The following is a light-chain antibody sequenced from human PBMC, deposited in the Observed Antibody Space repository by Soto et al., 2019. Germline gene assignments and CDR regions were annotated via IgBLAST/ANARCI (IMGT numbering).Light chain of an antibody. J-gene: IGKJ4*01. V-gene: IGKV1-39*01. CDR1: QRVGDY. CDR2: SAS. Sequence: DIQMTQSPSSLSASVGDRVTITCRASQRVGDYLNWYQQRPGKAPNLLIHSASSLQSGVPSRFSGSGSGTEFTLTISSLQPEDFGTYYCQQTYDSLVSFGGGTKVDLK. CDR3: QQTYDSLVS.